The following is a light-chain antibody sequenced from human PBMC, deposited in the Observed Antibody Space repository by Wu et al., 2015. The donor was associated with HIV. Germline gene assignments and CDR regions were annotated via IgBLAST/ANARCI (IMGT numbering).Light chain of an antibody. CDR3: QQYDSSPPWT. CDR2: GVS. J-gene: IGKJ1*01. Sequence: EIVLTQSPGTLSLSPGEGATLSCTASQSISANYLAWYQQKPGQAPRLLIFGVSNRATGVPARFSGSGSGTDFALTISRLEPEDFAVYFCQQYDSSPPWTFGQGTRV. CDR1: QSISANY. V-gene: IGKV3-20*01.